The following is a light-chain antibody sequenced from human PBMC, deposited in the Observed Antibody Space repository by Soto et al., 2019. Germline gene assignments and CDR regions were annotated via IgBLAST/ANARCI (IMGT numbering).Light chain of an antibody. J-gene: IGKJ1*01. CDR1: QSVSSSY. CDR2: GAS. Sequence: EIVLTQSPGTLSLSPGERATLSCRASQSVSSSYLAWYQQKPGQAPRLLIYGASSRATGIPDRFSGSGSGKDVTFTISRLEPEDVAVYYCQQYGSSPQTFGQGTKVEIK. CDR3: QQYGSSPQT. V-gene: IGKV3-20*01.